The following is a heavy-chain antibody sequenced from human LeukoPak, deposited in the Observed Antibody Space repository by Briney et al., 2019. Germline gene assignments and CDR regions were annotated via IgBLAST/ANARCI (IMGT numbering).Heavy chain of an antibody. Sequence: GGFLRLSCAASGFTFSSYGMHWVRQAPGKGLEWVAVISYDGSNKYYADSVKGRFTISRDNSKNTLYLQMNSLRAEDTAVYYCAKDFVSSYGSGSWGQGTLVTVSS. CDR3: AKDFVSSYGSGS. J-gene: IGHJ4*02. CDR1: GFTFSSYG. D-gene: IGHD3-10*01. CDR2: ISYDGSNK. V-gene: IGHV3-30*18.